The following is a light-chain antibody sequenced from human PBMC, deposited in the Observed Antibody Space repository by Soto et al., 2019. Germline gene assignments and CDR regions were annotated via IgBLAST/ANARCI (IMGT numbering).Light chain of an antibody. CDR2: DVS. J-gene: IGLJ1*01. V-gene: IGLV2-14*01. CDR1: SSDVGGYNY. Sequence: QSALTPPASVSGSPGQSITISCTGTSSDVGGYNYVSWYQQHPGKAPKLMIYDVSNRPSGVSNRFSGSKTGNTASLTISGLQAEDEADYYCSSYTSSSPYAFGTGTKLTAL. CDR3: SSYTSSSPYA.